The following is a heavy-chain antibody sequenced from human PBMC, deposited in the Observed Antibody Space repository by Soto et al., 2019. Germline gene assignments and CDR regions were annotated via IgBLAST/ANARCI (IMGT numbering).Heavy chain of an antibody. Sequence: WGSLRLSCAASGFTFSGSAIHWGRHPAFKGMERVGRIRSKANSYATAYAASVKGRFTISRDDSKNTAYLQMNSLKTEDTAEYYCTKPALPWGYNWFDPWGQGTLVTVSS. J-gene: IGHJ5*02. D-gene: IGHD3-16*01. V-gene: IGHV3-73*01. CDR2: IRSKANSYAT. CDR1: GFTFSGSA. CDR3: TKPALPWGYNWFDP.